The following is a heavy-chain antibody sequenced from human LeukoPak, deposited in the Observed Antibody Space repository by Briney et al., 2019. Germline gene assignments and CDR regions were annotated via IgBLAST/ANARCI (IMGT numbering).Heavy chain of an antibody. J-gene: IGHJ1*01. V-gene: IGHV4-4*09. CDR2: ISDSGIT. D-gene: IGHD2-15*01. Sequence: SDTLSLTCTVSGDSVSSGYWTWLRQSPGKGLEWIGYISDSGITDYNPSLKSRLTISVVTSNNKFSLNLHSVTAADTAVYYCAGRGHRYSRDWGQGILVTVSS. CDR1: GDSVSSGY. CDR3: AGRGHRYSRD.